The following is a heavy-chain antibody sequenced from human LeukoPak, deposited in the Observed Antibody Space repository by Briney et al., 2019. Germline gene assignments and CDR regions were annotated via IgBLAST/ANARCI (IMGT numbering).Heavy chain of an antibody. V-gene: IGHV4-59*01. Sequence: SEALSLTCTVSGGSISSYYWSWIRQPPGKGLEWIGYIYYSGSTNYNPSLKSRVTISVDTSKNQFSLKLSSVTAADTAVYYCAREVRDSSSWYQXGFDPWGQGTLVTVSS. CDR1: GGSISSYY. CDR2: IYYSGST. CDR3: AREVRDSSSWYQXGFDP. D-gene: IGHD6-13*01. J-gene: IGHJ5*02.